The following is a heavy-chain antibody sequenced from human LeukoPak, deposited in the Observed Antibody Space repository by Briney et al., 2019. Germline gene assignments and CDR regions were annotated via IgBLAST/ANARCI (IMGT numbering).Heavy chain of an antibody. V-gene: IGHV3-11*05. J-gene: IGHJ6*02. CDR1: GFTFSDYY. Sequence: GGSLRLSCAASGFTFSDYYMSWIRQAPGKGLEWVSYISSSSSYTNYADSVKGRFTISRDNAKNSLYLQMNSLRAEDTAVYYCARDQAQSSSTLGYYYYGMDVWGQGTTVTASS. CDR3: ARDQAQSSSTLGYYYYGMDV. CDR2: ISSSSSYT. D-gene: IGHD2-2*01.